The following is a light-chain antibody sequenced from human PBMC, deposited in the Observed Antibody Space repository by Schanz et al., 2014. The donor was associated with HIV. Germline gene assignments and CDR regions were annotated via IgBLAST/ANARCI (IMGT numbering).Light chain of an antibody. V-gene: IGLV2-14*01. CDR1: SGDVGGYNY. J-gene: IGLJ3*02. CDR2: DVA. CDR3: SSYTSGSTRV. Sequence: QSALTQPASVSGSPGQSITISCTGTSGDVGGYNYVSWYQQHPGKAPKLIIYDVANRPSGVSNRFSGSKSGNTASLTISGLQAEDEADYYCSSYTSGSTRVFGGGTKLTVL.